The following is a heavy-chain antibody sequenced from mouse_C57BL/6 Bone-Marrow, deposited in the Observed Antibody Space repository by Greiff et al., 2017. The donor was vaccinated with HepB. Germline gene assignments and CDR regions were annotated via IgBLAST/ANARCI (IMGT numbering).Heavy chain of an antibody. CDR3: ARSPRTEFDY. J-gene: IGHJ2*01. CDR1: GYTFTDYY. Sequence: EVQLQQSGPVLVKPGASVKMSCKASGYTFTDYYMNWVKQSHGKSLEWIGVINPYNGGTSYNQKFKGKATLTVDKSSSTAYMELNSLTSEDSAVYYCARSPRTEFDYWGQGTTLTVSS. CDR2: INPYNGGT. V-gene: IGHV1-19*01.